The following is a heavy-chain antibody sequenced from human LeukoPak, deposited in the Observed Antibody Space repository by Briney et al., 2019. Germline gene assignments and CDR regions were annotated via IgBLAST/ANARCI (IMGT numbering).Heavy chain of an antibody. CDR1: GGSISSYY. J-gene: IGHJ6*02. CDR3: ARSYGGFSYGMDV. D-gene: IGHD5-12*01. CDR2: IYYSGST. V-gene: IGHV4-59*08. Sequence: PSETLSLTCTVSGGSISSYYWSWIRQPPGKGLEWIGYIYYSGSTNYNPSLKSRVTISVDTSKNQFSLKLSSVTAADTAVYYCARSYGGFSYGMDVWGQGTTVTVSS.